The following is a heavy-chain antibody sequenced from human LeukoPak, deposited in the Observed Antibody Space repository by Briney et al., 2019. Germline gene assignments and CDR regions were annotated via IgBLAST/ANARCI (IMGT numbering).Heavy chain of an antibody. CDR3: AKGSSSPHPDDAFDI. D-gene: IGHD3-3*01. Sequence: GGSLRLSCAASGFTVSSNYMSWVRQAPGKGLEWVSAISGSGGSTYYADSVKGRFTISRDNSKNTLYLQMNSLRAEDTAVYYCAKGSSSPHPDDAFDIWGQGTMVTVSS. CDR2: ISGSGGST. CDR1: GFTVSSNY. J-gene: IGHJ3*02. V-gene: IGHV3-23*01.